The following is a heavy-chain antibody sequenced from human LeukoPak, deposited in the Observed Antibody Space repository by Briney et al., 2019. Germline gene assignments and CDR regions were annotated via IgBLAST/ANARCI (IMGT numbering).Heavy chain of an antibody. Sequence: SGGSLSLSCAASGFSVRSSCMTWVRQAPGRGLEWVSVICTGGNTHYADSVKGRFTISRDISKNTVYLQMNSLRAEDTAVYYCSLLWFGELLRADSYLIDYWGQGIRVTVSS. CDR1: GFSVRSSC. V-gene: IGHV3-53*01. D-gene: IGHD3-10*01. J-gene: IGHJ4*02. CDR2: ICTGGNT. CDR3: SLLWFGELLRADSYLIDY.